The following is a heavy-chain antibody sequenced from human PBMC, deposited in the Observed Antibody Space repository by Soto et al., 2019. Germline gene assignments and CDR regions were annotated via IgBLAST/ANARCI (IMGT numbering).Heavy chain of an antibody. Sequence: QVQLVESRGGVVQSGRSLRLSCAASGFIFSNYAMHWVRQAPGKGLEWVAIISSDGSNTYYAGSVRGRFTISRDNSENTLYLQMNSLRPEDTAVYYCARDGSPAVRNPRTYFDYWGQGTLVTVSS. V-gene: IGHV3-30-3*01. CDR2: ISSDGSNT. CDR3: ARDGSPAVRNPRTYFDY. CDR1: GFIFSNYA. D-gene: IGHD2-2*01. J-gene: IGHJ4*02.